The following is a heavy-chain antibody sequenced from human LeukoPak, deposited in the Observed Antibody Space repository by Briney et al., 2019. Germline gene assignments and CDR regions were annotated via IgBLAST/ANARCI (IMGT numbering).Heavy chain of an antibody. Sequence: GGSLRLSCTASGIMFSGYWMSWVRQAPGKGLEWVANIKQHGTEKYYVDSVKGRFTISRDDAKKSVYLQMNSLRAEDTAVYYCARDFLYDSSGKPAFDIWGQGTMVTVSS. V-gene: IGHV3-7*01. CDR2: IKQHGTEK. J-gene: IGHJ3*02. CDR3: ARDFLYDSSGKPAFDI. D-gene: IGHD3-22*01. CDR1: GIMFSGYW.